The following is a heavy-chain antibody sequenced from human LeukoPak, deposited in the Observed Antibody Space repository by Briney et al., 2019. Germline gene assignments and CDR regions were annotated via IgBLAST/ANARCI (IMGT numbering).Heavy chain of an antibody. J-gene: IGHJ6*02. Sequence: GGSLRLSCAASGFTFSSYTMSWVRQAPGKGLEWVSAISGSGGSTYYADSVKGRFTISRDNSKNTLYLQMNSLRAEDTAVYYCAKSRFRGVYYGMDVWGQGTTVTVSS. CDR3: AKSRFRGVYYGMDV. CDR1: GFTFSSYT. CDR2: ISGSGGST. V-gene: IGHV3-23*01. D-gene: IGHD3-10*01.